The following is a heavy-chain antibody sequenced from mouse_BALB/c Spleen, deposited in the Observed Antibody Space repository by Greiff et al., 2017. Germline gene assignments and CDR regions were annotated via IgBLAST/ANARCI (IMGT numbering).Heavy chain of an antibody. V-gene: IGHV5-17*02. Sequence: EVKLVESGGGLVQPGGSRKLSCAASGFTFSSFGMHWVRQAPEKGLEWVAYISSGSSTIYYADTVKGRFTISRDNPKNTLFLQMTSLRSEDTAMYYCARDGSSYGGFAYWGQGTLVTVSA. CDR1: GFTFSSFG. D-gene: IGHD1-1*01. J-gene: IGHJ3*01. CDR2: ISSGSSTI. CDR3: ARDGSSYGGFAY.